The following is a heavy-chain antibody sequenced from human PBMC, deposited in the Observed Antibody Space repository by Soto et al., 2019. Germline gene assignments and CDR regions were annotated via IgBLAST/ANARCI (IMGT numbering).Heavy chain of an antibody. CDR2: IKQVGSEK. V-gene: IGHV3-7*03. Sequence: GGSLRLSCAASGFTFSSYWMSWVRQAPGKGLEWVANIKQVGSEKYYVDSVKGRFTISRDNAKNSLYLQMNSLRAEDTAVYYCARVEYYDFWSGSRPLDYWGQGTLVTVSS. CDR3: ARVEYYDFWSGSRPLDY. CDR1: GFTFSSYW. D-gene: IGHD3-3*01. J-gene: IGHJ4*02.